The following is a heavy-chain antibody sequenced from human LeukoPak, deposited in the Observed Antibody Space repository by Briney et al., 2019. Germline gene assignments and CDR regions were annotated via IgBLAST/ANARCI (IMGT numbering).Heavy chain of an antibody. CDR2: ISSSGSTI. V-gene: IGHV3-11*04. CDR1: GFTFSDYY. J-gene: IGHJ4*02. D-gene: IGHD2-2*01. Sequence: KPGGSLRLSCAASGFTFSDYYMNWIRQAPGKGLEWVSYISSSGSTISYADSVKGRFTVSRDNAKNLLYLQMNSLRAEDTAVYYCARSILPAANAIDYWGQGTLVTVSS. CDR3: ARSILPAANAIDY.